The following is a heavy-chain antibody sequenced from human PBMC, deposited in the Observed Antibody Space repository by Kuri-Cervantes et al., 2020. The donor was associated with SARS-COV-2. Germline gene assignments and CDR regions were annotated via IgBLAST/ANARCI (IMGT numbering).Heavy chain of an antibody. CDR3: DRKFSNSSSWYVLPPLDP. D-gene: IGHD6-13*01. V-gene: IGHV1-2*02. CDR2: IIPIIGVT. Sequence: ASVKVSCKASGYTFTGYSMNWVRQAPGQGLEWMGRIIPIIGVTNYAQKFQGRVTITGDTSMSTAYMELSSLRSEDTAVYYCDRKFSNSSSWYVLPPLDPWGKGTMVTVSS. J-gene: IGHJ5*02. CDR1: GYTFTGYS.